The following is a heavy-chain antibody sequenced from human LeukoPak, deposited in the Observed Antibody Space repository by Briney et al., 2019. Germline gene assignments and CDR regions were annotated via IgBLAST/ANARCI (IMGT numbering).Heavy chain of an antibody. J-gene: IGHJ6*04. Sequence: GGSLRLSCAASGVTFSSYGMHWVRQAPGKGLEWVAVISYDGSNKYYADSVKGRFTISRDNSKNTLYLQMNSLRAEDTAVYYCAKDLCSGGSCYGEYYYYGMDVWGKGTTVTVSS. D-gene: IGHD2-15*01. CDR2: ISYDGSNK. CDR1: GVTFSSYG. CDR3: AKDLCSGGSCYGEYYYYGMDV. V-gene: IGHV3-30*18.